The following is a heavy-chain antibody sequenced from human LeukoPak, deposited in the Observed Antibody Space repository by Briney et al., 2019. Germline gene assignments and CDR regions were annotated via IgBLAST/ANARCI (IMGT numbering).Heavy chain of an antibody. J-gene: IGHJ3*02. CDR2: IYYSGST. V-gene: IGHV4-61*01. D-gene: IGHD3-10*01. Sequence: SETLSPTCTVSGGSVSSGTYYWSWIRQPPGEGLGWIGYIYYSGSTDYNPSLKGRVTISVDTSKNQFSLKLSSVTAADTAVYYCARVEWFGELSPFDIWGQGTMVTVSS. CDR1: GGSVSSGTYY. CDR3: ARVEWFGELSPFDI.